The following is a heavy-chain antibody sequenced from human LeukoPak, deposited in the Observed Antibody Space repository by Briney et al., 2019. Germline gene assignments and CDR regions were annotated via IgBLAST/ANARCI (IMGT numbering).Heavy chain of an antibody. J-gene: IGHJ3*02. CDR2: IVYSGGT. V-gene: IGHV4-39*07. D-gene: IGHD3-10*01. CDR1: GGSINTPNYY. CDR3: AKSNGYGLVDI. Sequence: NRSETLSLTCTVSGGSINTPNYYSGWIRQTPGKGLERIGNIVYSGGTSYSPSLTTRVPISLDTSRNQFSLKLNSVTAADTAVYYWAKSNGYGLVDIWGQGTMVTVSS.